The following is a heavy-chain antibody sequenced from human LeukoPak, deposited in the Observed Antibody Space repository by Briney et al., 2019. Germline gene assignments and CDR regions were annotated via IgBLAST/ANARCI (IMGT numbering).Heavy chain of an antibody. J-gene: IGHJ3*02. D-gene: IGHD3-22*01. CDR1: GFTFSSYS. V-gene: IGHV3-48*01. Sequence: PGGSLRLSCSASGFTFSSYSMNWVRQAPGKGLEWVSYISSSSSTIYYADSVKGRFTISRDNAQNSLYLQMNSLRAEDTAVYYCARGYHYDSHPGGFSDAFDIWGQGTMVTVSS. CDR2: ISSSSSTI. CDR3: ARGYHYDSHPGGFSDAFDI.